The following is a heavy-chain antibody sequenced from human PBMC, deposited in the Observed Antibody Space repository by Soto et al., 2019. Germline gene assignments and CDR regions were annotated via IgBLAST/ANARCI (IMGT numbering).Heavy chain of an antibody. V-gene: IGHV1-69*13. CDR3: ARDGLYDYYGSGSAFEY. CDR1: GGTFSSYA. CDR2: IIPIFGTA. Sequence: SVKVSCKASGGTFSSYAISSVRQAPGQGLEWMGGIIPIFGTANYAQKFQGRVTITADESTSTAYMELSSLRSEDTAVYYCARDGLYDYYGSGSAFEYWGQGTLVTVSS. J-gene: IGHJ4*02. D-gene: IGHD3-10*01.